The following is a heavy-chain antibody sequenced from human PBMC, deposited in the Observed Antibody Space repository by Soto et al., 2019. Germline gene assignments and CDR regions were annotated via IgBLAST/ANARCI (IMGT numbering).Heavy chain of an antibody. Sequence: PSETLSLTCTVSGGSISSSSYYWGWIRQPPGKGLEWIGSIYYSGSTYYNPSLKRRVNISVDTSKNQFSLKLSSLTAADTAVYYCARPTQYDYGDYEVAFDIWGQGTMVTVSS. CDR2: IYYSGST. CDR3: ARPTQYDYGDYEVAFDI. V-gene: IGHV4-39*01. CDR1: GGSISSSSYY. J-gene: IGHJ3*02. D-gene: IGHD4-17*01.